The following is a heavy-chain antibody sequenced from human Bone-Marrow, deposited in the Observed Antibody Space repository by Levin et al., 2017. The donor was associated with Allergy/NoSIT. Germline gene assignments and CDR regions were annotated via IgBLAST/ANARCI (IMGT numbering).Heavy chain of an antibody. D-gene: IGHD6-19*01. CDR1: GFTVSSNY. V-gene: IGHV3-53*01. J-gene: IGHJ4*02. CDR2: IYSGGST. Sequence: GGSLRLSCAASGFTVSSNYMSWVRQAPGKGLEWVSVIYSGGSTYYADSVKGRFTISRDNSKNTLYLQMNSLRAEDTAVYYCARDLGEQWLVNWGQGTLVTVSS. CDR3: ARDLGEQWLVN.